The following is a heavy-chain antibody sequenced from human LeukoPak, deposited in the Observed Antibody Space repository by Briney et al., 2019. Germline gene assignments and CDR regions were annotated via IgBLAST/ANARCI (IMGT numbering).Heavy chain of an antibody. Sequence: SETLSLTCAVYGGSFSGYYWSWIRQPPGKGLEWIGEINHSGSTNYNPSLKSRVTISVDTSKNQFSPKLSSVTAADTAVYYCARELRGTGSGGRAAGWYFDYWGQGTLVTVSS. J-gene: IGHJ4*02. D-gene: IGHD2-15*01. V-gene: IGHV4-34*01. CDR3: ARELRGTGSGGRAAGWYFDY. CDR1: GGSFSGYY. CDR2: INHSGST.